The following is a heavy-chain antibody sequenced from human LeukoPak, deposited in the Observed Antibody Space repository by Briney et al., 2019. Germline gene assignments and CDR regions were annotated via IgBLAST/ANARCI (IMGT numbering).Heavy chain of an antibody. V-gene: IGHV3-13*01. CDR1: GFTFSNYD. Sequence: GGSLRLSCAASGFTFSNYDMHWVRQATGKGLEWVSAIGTAGDTYSPGSVKGRFTISRENAKNSLYLQMDSLTAGDTAVYYCARGPAGGVLGPFDIWGQGTMVTVSS. CDR3: ARGPAGGVLGPFDI. J-gene: IGHJ3*02. CDR2: IGTAGDT. D-gene: IGHD2-8*02.